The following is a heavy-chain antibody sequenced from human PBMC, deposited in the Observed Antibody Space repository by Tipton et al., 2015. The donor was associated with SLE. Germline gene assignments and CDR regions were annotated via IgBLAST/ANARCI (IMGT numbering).Heavy chain of an antibody. V-gene: IGHV3-9*01. CDR2: ITWNSDTI. D-gene: IGHD1-14*01. CDR3: ARRREKYYFDY. CDR1: GFTFNDHA. J-gene: IGHJ4*02. Sequence: RSLRLSCAASGFTFNDHAMHWVRQAPGKGLEWVSGITWNSDTIAYADSVEGRFTISRDNAKNSLYLQMNSLRAEDTAFYYCARRREKYYFDYWGQGTLVTVSS.